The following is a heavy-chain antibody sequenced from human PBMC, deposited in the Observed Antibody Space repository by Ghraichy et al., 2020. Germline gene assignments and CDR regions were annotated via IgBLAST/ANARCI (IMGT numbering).Heavy chain of an antibody. Sequence: ASVKVSCKASGYTFTSYDINWVRQATGQGLEWMGWMNPNSGNTGYAQKFQGRVTMTRNTSISTAYMELSSLRSEDTAVYYCARGGGLTTAPPYYYYGMDVWGQGTTVTVSS. J-gene: IGHJ6*02. CDR1: GYTFTSYD. V-gene: IGHV1-8*01. CDR2: MNPNSGNT. D-gene: IGHD4-11*01. CDR3: ARGGGLTTAPPYYYYGMDV.